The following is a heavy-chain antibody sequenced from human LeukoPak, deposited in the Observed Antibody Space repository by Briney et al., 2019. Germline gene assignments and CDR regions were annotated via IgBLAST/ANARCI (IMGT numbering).Heavy chain of an antibody. J-gene: IGHJ6*03. CDR1: GFTFSSYS. CDR2: ISSSRSYI. D-gene: IGHD5-12*01. V-gene: IGHV3-21*01. Sequence: GGSLRLSCAASGFTFSSYSMNWVRQAPGKGLEWVSSISSSRSYIYYADSVKGRFTISRDNAKNSLYLQMNSLRAEDTAVYYGARGGGVATSGLWYYMGVWGKGTTVTVSS. CDR3: ARGGGVATSGLWYYMGV.